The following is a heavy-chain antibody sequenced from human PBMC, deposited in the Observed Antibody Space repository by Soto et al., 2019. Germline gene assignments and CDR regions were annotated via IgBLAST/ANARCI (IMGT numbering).Heavy chain of an antibody. CDR2: ISGGGDAT. Sequence: EVQLLESGGGLVQPGGSLRLSCAASGFTFISYAMNWVRLAPGKGLQWVSAISGGGDATFYADSVKGRFTISRDNSRNTVTLQMNSLGADDTAVYYCARKVPGSTTRPDYWYFDVWGRGTLVTVSS. CDR3: ARKVPGSTTRPDYWYFDV. D-gene: IGHD3-10*01. CDR1: GFTFISYA. J-gene: IGHJ2*01. V-gene: IGHV3-23*01.